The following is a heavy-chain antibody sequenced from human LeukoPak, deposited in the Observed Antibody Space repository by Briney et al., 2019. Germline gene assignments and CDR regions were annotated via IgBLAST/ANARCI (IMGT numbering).Heavy chain of an antibody. CDR3: AKSNGYGLIDY. J-gene: IGHJ4*02. CDR2: INHSGST. D-gene: IGHD5-12*01. CDR1: GGSFSGYY. V-gene: IGHV4-34*01. Sequence: PSETLSLTCAVYGGSFSGYYWSWIRQPPGKGLEWIGEINHSGSTNYNPSLKSRVTISVDTSKNQFSLKLSSVTAADTAMYYCAKSNGYGLIDYWGQGTLVTVSS.